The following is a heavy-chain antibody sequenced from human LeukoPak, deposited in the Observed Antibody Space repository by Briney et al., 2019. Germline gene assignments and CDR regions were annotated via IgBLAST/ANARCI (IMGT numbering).Heavy chain of an antibody. J-gene: IGHJ4*02. D-gene: IGHD3-10*01. Sequence: PGGSLRLSCAASGFTFSNMHWVRQAPGRGLEYVSSIADNGYSTYYVNSVRGRFTVSRDNSKNTLYLHMGNLRAEDMAVYYCARSSQYYGSGIYYFDFWGLGALVTVSS. V-gene: IGHV3-64*01. CDR2: IADNGYST. CDR3: ARSSQYYGSGIYYFDF. CDR1: GFTFSN.